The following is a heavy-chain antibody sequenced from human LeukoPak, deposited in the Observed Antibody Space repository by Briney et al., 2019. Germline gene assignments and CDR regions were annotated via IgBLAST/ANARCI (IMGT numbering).Heavy chain of an antibody. CDR3: ARADRLHGGPYLIGP. CDR2: INPNSGGT. CDR1: GYSFTDYY. D-gene: IGHD2-21*01. Sequence: ALVKVPCKTSGYSFTDYYMHWVRQAPGQGLEWMGWINPNSGGTSAAQKFQGRVTMTRDTSITTVYMEVSWLTSDDTAIYYCARADRLHGGPYLIGPWGQGTLVTVSS. J-gene: IGHJ5*02. V-gene: IGHV1-2*02.